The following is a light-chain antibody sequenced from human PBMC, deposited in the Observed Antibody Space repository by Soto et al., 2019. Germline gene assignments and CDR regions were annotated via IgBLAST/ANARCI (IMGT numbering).Light chain of an antibody. CDR2: EVS. V-gene: IGLV2-23*02. Sequence: QSVLTQPASVSGSPGQSITISCTGTSSDVGSYNLVSWYQQHPGKAPKLMIYEVSKRPSGVSNRFSGSKSGNTASLTISGLQAEDEADYYCCSYACSSTLVFGGGTKLTV. CDR1: SSDVGSYNL. J-gene: IGLJ2*01. CDR3: CSYACSSTLV.